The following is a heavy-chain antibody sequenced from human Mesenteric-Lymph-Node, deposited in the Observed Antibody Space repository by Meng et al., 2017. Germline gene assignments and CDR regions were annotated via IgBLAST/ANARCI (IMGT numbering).Heavy chain of an antibody. V-gene: IGHV3-43D*03. CDR2: ISWDGGST. CDR1: GFTFDDYV. D-gene: IGHD1-26*01. Sequence: GESLKISCAASGFTFDDYVMHWVRQAPGKGLEWVSLISWDGGSTYYADSVKGRFTISRDNSKNSLYLQMNSLRAEDTAVYYCARGGLGATINKYLDSWGQGTLVTVSS. CDR3: ARGGLGATINKYLDS. J-gene: IGHJ4*02.